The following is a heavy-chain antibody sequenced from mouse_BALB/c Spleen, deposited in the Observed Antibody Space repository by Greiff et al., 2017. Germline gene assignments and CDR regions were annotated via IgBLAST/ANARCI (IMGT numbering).Heavy chain of an antibody. Sequence: EVKLVESGPGLVKPSQSLSLTCTVTGYSITSDYAWNWIRQFPGNKLEWMGYISYSGSTSYNPSLKSRISITRDTSKNQFFLQLNSVTTEDTATYYCARGTTVPFADWGQGTLVTVSA. V-gene: IGHV3-2*02. CDR3: ARGTTVPFAD. CDR1: GYSITSDYA. CDR2: ISYSGST. J-gene: IGHJ3*01. D-gene: IGHD1-1*01.